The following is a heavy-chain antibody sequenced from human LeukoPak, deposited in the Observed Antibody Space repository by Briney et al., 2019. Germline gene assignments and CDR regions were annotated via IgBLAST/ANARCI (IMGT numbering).Heavy chain of an antibody. V-gene: IGHV3-48*02. J-gene: IGHJ4*02. D-gene: IGHD5-18*01. CDR1: GFTFNSYS. Sequence: AGSLRLSCAASGFTFNSYSMNWVRQAPGKGLEWISYISSSTSAIYYADSVKGRFTISRDNAKNSLYLQMNSLRDEDTAVYYCARDYIYGLDYWGQGTLVTVSS. CDR3: ARDYIYGLDY. CDR2: ISSSTSAI.